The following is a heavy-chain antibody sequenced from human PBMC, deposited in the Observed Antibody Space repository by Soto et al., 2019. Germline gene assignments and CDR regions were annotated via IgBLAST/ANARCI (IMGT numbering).Heavy chain of an antibody. CDR1: GFAFSSHP. Sequence: GSLRLSCAASGFAFSSHPMSWVRQAPEKGLEWVAGISDGGDLTYNADSVRGRFTISRDNSRNTLYLQMNSLRAEDTAVYYCARRVIGSSRAFDIWGQGXMVTV. V-gene: IGHV3-23*01. D-gene: IGHD3-10*01. CDR2: ISDGGDLT. J-gene: IGHJ3*02. CDR3: ARRVIGSSRAFDI.